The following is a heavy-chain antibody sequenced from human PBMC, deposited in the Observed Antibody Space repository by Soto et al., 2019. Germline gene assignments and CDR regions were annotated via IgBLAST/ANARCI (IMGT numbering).Heavy chain of an antibody. CDR2: TYYRSKWYN. V-gene: IGHV6-1*01. Sequence: SQTLSLTCAISGDSVSSNSAAWNWIRQSPSRGLEWLGRTYYRSKWYNDYAVSVKSRITINPDTSKNQFSLQLNSVTPEDTAVYYCAREGSSGWYYYYYCMDVWGQGTTVTVSS. D-gene: IGHD6-19*01. J-gene: IGHJ6*02. CDR1: GDSVSSNSAA. CDR3: AREGSSGWYYYYYCMDV.